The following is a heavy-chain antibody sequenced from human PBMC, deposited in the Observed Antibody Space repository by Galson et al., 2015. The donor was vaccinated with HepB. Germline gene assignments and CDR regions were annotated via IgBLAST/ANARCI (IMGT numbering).Heavy chain of an antibody. CDR3: ARSPYYYDSDVSFTAIDY. J-gene: IGHJ4*02. CDR2: IVGSGSRT. CDR1: AFIFRNYA. V-gene: IGHV3-23*01. Sequence: SLRLSCAGSAFIFRNYAMSWVRQGPGKGLEWVAGIVGSGSRTFYADSVKGRFTITRDNSRNTLYLQMNSLRAEDTAVYYCARSPYYYDSDVSFTAIDYWGQGTLVAVSS. D-gene: IGHD3-22*01.